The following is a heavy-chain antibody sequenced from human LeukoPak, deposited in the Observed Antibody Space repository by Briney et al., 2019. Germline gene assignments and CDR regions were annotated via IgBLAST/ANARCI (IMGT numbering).Heavy chain of an antibody. CDR2: IYTSGST. V-gene: IGHV4-61*02. Sequence: SQTLSLTCTVSGNSISSGDNYWSWIRQPAGKGLEWIGRIYTSGSTNYNPSLKSRVTVSVDTSKNQFSLKLSSVTAADTAVYYCARQVGYSYGTFDYWGQGTLVTVSS. CDR3: ARQVGYSYGTFDY. J-gene: IGHJ4*02. D-gene: IGHD5-18*01. CDR1: GNSISSGDNY.